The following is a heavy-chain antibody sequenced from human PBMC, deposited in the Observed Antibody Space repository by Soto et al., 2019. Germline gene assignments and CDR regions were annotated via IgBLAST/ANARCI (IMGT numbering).Heavy chain of an antibody. CDR1: GYTFTSYD. CDR3: AGETTTRGMEL. J-gene: IGHJ6*02. Sequence: QVHLVQSGAEVKKPGASVKVSCKASGYTFTSYDINWVRQATGQGLEWMGWMNPNSGNTGYAQKFQGRDTMTRNTAKSTAYMELSSLRPEPKAESYLAGETTTRGMELWGQGTTVTVS. CDR2: MNPNSGNT. D-gene: IGHD1-1*01. V-gene: IGHV1-8*01.